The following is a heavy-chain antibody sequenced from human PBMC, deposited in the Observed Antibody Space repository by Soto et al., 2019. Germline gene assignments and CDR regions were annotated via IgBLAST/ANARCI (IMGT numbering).Heavy chain of an antibody. CDR2: ISSSSSYI. Sequence: GGSLRLSCAASGFTFSSYSMNWVRQAPGKGLEWVSSISSSSSYIYYADSVKGRFTISRDNAKNSLYLQMNSLRAEDTAVYYCARVIDSSRYYYYGMDVWGQGTTVTVSS. D-gene: IGHD3-9*01. CDR1: GFTFSSYS. J-gene: IGHJ6*02. CDR3: ARVIDSSRYYYYGMDV. V-gene: IGHV3-21*01.